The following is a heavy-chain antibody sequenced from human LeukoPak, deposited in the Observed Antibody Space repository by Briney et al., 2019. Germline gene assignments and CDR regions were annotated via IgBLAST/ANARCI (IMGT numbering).Heavy chain of an antibody. Sequence: PGGSLRLSCAASGFTFSSYSMNWVRQAPGKGLEWVANIKQDGSEKYYVDSVKGRFTISRDNAKNSLYLQMNSLRAEDTAVYHCARGGGGYVGFDYWGQGTLVTVSS. CDR2: IKQDGSEK. D-gene: IGHD5-12*01. CDR3: ARGGGGYVGFDY. V-gene: IGHV3-7*03. CDR1: GFTFSSYS. J-gene: IGHJ4*02.